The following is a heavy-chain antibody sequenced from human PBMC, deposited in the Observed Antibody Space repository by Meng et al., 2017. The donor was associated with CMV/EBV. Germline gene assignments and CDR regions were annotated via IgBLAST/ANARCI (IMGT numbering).Heavy chain of an antibody. CDR1: GFTFSSYW. D-gene: IGHD3-10*01. CDR2: IRQGGSEK. Sequence: GESLKISCAASGFTFSSYWMSWVRQAPGKGLEWVANIRQGGSEKYYVDSVKGRFTISRDNAKNSLYLQMNSLRAEDTAVYYCARDGFSRDNTMVRGVIITVVHYYYGMDVWGQGTTVTVSS. CDR3: ARDGFSRDNTMVRGVIITVVHYYYGMDV. J-gene: IGHJ6*02. V-gene: IGHV3-7*01.